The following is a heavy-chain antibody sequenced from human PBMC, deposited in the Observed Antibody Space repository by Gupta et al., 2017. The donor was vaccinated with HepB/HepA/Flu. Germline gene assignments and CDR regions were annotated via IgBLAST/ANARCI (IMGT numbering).Heavy chain of an antibody. CDR1: GFPFSSFA. V-gene: IGHV3-23*01. J-gene: IGHJ4*02. CDR3: ATSSGWYGY. Sequence: EVQLLASGGGWVQPGGSLRLPCAASGFPFSSFAMSWVRQAPGKGLEWVSAISGSGGSTYYADSVKGRLTISRDNSKNTLYLQMNSLRAEDTAVYYCATSSGWYGYWGQGTLVTVSS. D-gene: IGHD6-19*01. CDR2: ISGSGGST.